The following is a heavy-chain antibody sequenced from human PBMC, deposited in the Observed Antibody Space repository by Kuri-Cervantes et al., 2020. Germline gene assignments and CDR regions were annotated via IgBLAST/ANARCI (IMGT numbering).Heavy chain of an antibody. CDR1: GFTFSSYG. CDR2: ISYDGSNK. Sequence: GGSLRLSCAASGFTFSSYGMHWVRQAPGKGLEWVAVISYDGSNKYYADSVKGRFTISRDNSKNTLYPQMNSLRAEDTAVYYCAREPGSGYFFDYWGQGTLVTVSS. CDR3: AREPGSGYFFDY. D-gene: IGHD3-22*01. J-gene: IGHJ4*02. V-gene: IGHV3-30*03.